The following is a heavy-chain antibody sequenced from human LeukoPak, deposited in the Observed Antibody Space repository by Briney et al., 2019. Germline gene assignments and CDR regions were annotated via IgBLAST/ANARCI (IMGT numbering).Heavy chain of an antibody. V-gene: IGHV3-23*01. J-gene: IGHJ4*02. Sequence: GGSLRLSCAASTFSFSDYVMTWVRQAPGKGLEWVSSITGDGDATYYADSVKGRFTISRDNSKNTLYLQMNSLRAEDTAVYYCTRGIYGDQGFDYWGQGTLVTVSS. CDR2: ITGDGDAT. CDR1: TFSFSDYV. D-gene: IGHD4-17*01. CDR3: TRGIYGDQGFDY.